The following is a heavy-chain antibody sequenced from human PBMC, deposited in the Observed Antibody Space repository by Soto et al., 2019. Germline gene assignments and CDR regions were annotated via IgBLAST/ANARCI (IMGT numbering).Heavy chain of an antibody. CDR1: GGTFSSYA. D-gene: IGHD3-22*01. Sequence: SVKVSCKASGGTFSSYAISWVRQAPGQGLEWMGGIIPILGTANYAQKFQGRVTITADKSTSTAYMELSSPRSEDTAVYYCARLYYDSSDDYWGQGTLVTVSS. J-gene: IGHJ4*02. V-gene: IGHV1-69*10. CDR2: IIPILGTA. CDR3: ARLYYDSSDDY.